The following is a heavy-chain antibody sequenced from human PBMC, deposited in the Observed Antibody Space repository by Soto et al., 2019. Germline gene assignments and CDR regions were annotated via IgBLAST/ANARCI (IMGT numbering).Heavy chain of an antibody. V-gene: IGHV3-23*01. CDR2: ISGSGGST. CDR3: AKVTSGGVVVVPAAPYYFDY. CDR1: GFTFSSYA. Sequence: PGGSLRLSCAASGFTFSSYAMSWVRQAPGKGLEWVSAISGSGGSTYYADSVKGRFTIPRDNSKNTLYLQMNSLRAEDTAVYYCAKVTSGGVVVVPAAPYYFDYWGQGT. D-gene: IGHD2-2*01. J-gene: IGHJ4*02.